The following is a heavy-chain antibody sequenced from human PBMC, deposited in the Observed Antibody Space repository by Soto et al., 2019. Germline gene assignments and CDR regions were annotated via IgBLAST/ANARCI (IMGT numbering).Heavy chain of an antibody. Sequence: ASVKVSFKASGYSFTSYDINWVRQATGQGLEGMGWMNPNSGNTGYAQKFQGRVTMTGNTSISTAYMELSSLRSEDTAVYYCARGREDIVSQYYYGMDVWGQGTTVTVSS. V-gene: IGHV1-8*01. CDR2: MNPNSGNT. CDR3: ARGREDIVSQYYYGMDV. D-gene: IGHD2-15*01. CDR1: GYSFTSYD. J-gene: IGHJ6*02.